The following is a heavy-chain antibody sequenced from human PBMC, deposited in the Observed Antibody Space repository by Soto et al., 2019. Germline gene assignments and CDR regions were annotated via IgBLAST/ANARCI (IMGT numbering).Heavy chain of an antibody. D-gene: IGHD1-7*01. Sequence: PGGSLRISCAASGFTVSSNYMSWVRQAPGKGLEWVSVIYSGGSTYYADSVKGRFTISRDNSKNTLYLQMNSLRAEDTAVYYCASPSLTGTIGYYYYGMDVWGQGTTVTVSS. CDR3: ASPSLTGTIGYYYYGMDV. CDR1: GFTVSSNY. J-gene: IGHJ6*02. V-gene: IGHV3-53*01. CDR2: IYSGGST.